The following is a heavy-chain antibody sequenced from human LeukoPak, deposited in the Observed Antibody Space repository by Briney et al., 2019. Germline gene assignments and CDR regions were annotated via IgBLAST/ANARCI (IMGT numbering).Heavy chain of an antibody. Sequence: GGSLRLSCAASGFTFSSYSMNWVRQAPGKGLEWVSYISSSSSTIYYADSVKGRFTISRDNAKNSLYLQMNSLRAEDTAVYYCARETCYDFWCGYCLLGAFDPWGQGTLVTVSS. D-gene: IGHD3-3*01. J-gene: IGHJ5*02. CDR1: GFTFSSYS. CDR3: ARETCYDFWCGYCLLGAFDP. CDR2: ISSSSSTI. V-gene: IGHV3-48*01.